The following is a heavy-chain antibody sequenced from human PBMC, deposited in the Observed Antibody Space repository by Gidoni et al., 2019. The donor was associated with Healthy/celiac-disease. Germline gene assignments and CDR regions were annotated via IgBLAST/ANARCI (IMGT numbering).Heavy chain of an antibody. CDR2: IWYDGSNK. CDR3: ARDIPAAGDNWFDP. Sequence: QVQLVESGGGVVQPGRSLRLSCAASGFTFSSYGMHWVRQAPGKGLGWVAVIWYDGSNKYYADSVKGRFTISRDNSKNTLYLQMNSLRAEDTAVYYCARDIPAAGDNWFDPWGQGTLVTVSS. CDR1: GFTFSSYG. V-gene: IGHV3-33*01. J-gene: IGHJ5*02. D-gene: IGHD6-13*01.